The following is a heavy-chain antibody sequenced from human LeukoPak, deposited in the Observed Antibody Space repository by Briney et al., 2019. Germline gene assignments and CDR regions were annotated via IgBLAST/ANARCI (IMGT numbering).Heavy chain of an antibody. D-gene: IGHD1-7*01. J-gene: IGHJ5*02. CDR1: GGTFSNYV. CDR3: ATQHKLELRLSKWFDP. Sequence: SVKVSCKTSGGTFSNYVINWVQQAPGQGLEWMGRIIPIFGVTKYAQKFQGRVTITADTSTSTGYMELSSLRSEDTAVYYCATQHKLELRLSKWFDPWGQGTLVTVSS. CDR2: IIPIFGVT. V-gene: IGHV1-69*04.